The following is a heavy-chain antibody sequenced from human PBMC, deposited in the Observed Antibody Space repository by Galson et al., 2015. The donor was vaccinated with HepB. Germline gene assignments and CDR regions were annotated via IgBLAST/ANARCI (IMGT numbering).Heavy chain of an antibody. V-gene: IGHV3-23*01. J-gene: IGHJ3*02. D-gene: IGHD4-23*01. CDR2: VSGNGGST. Sequence: SLRLSCAASGFIFSSNAMTWVRQAPGKGLERVSTVSGNGGSTYYAESVKGRFTISRDNSKNTLYLQMSSLGAEDTAVYYCARDQGARAVEDAFDIWGQGTMVTVFS. CDR3: ARDQGARAVEDAFDI. CDR1: GFIFSSNA.